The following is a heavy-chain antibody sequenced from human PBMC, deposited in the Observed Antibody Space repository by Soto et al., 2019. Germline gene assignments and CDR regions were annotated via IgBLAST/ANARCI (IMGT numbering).Heavy chain of an antibody. J-gene: IGHJ5*02. CDR2: VYWHDDL. D-gene: IGHD1-7*01. CDR1: GFSLTTIGVG. CDR3: ARAYDWNYA. V-gene: IGHV2-5*01. Sequence: SGPTLVNPTQTLTLTCTVSGFSLTTIGVGVGWIRQSPGKGLEWLASVYWHDDLRYNPSLKDRLTISRDTSKNQVVLTMTNMDPVDTATYYCARAYDWNYAWGQGILVTVSP.